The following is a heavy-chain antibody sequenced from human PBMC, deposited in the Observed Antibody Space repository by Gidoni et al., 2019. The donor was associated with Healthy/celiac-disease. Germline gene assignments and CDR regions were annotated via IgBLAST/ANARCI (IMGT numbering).Heavy chain of an antibody. Sequence: QVQLQQWGAGLLKPSETLSLTCAVYGGSFSGYYWSWIRQPPGKGLEWIGEINHSGSTNYNPYLKSRVTISVDTSKNQFSLKLSSVTAADTAVYYCARFTGYYMYYFDYWGQGTLVTVSS. CDR1: GGSFSGYY. V-gene: IGHV4-34*01. D-gene: IGHD3-9*01. CDR2: INHSGST. J-gene: IGHJ4*02. CDR3: ARFTGYYMYYFDY.